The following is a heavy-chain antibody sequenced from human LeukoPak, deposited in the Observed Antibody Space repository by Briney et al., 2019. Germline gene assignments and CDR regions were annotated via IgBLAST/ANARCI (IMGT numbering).Heavy chain of an antibody. V-gene: IGHV4-61*02. Sequence: SETLSLTCTVSGGSISSGSYYWSWIRQPAGKGLEWIGRIYTSGSTNYNPSLKSRVTISVDTSKNQFSLKLSSVTAADTAVYYCAREEQFYPGVGNWFDPWGQGTLVTVSS. CDR2: IYTSGST. D-gene: IGHD6-19*01. J-gene: IGHJ5*02. CDR1: GGSISSGSYY. CDR3: AREEQFYPGVGNWFDP.